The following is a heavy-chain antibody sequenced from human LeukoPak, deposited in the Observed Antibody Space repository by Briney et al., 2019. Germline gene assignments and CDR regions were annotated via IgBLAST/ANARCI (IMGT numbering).Heavy chain of an antibody. Sequence: SETLSLTCAVSGASISCTTWWTWVRQPPGKGLEWIGEVYQSGSTNYSPSLKSRVTISEDKFKNQFSLKLNSVTAADTAVYFCARSYYDTSGSYAKFYFDYWGQGTLVTVSS. D-gene: IGHD3-22*01. J-gene: IGHJ4*02. CDR1: GASISCTTW. V-gene: IGHV4-4*02. CDR3: ARSYYDTSGSYAKFYFDY. CDR2: VYQSGST.